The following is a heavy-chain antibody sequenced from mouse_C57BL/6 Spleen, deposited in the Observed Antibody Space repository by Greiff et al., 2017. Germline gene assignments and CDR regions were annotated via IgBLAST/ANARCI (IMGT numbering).Heavy chain of an antibody. V-gene: IGHV5-17*01. Sequence: EVQGVESGGGLVKPGGSLKLSCAASGFTFSDYGMHWVRQAPETGLEWVAYISSGSSTIYYADTVKGRFTISRDNARNTLLLQMTSLRSEDTAMYYCARGDYGSSLYAMDYWGQGTSVTVSS. D-gene: IGHD1-1*01. CDR1: GFTFSDYG. J-gene: IGHJ4*01. CDR3: ARGDYGSSLYAMDY. CDR2: ISSGSSTI.